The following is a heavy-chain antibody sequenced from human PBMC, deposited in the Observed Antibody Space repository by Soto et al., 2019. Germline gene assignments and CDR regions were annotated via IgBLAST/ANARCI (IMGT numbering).Heavy chain of an antibody. V-gene: IGHV3-21*05. D-gene: IGHD2-2*01. CDR3: ASSSTVLLPTTMTGWFDP. CDR2: ISSSSSYI. CDR1: GFTFSSYS. J-gene: IGHJ5*02. Sequence: PGGSLRLSCASSGFTFSSYSMNWVRQAPGKGLEWVSYISSSSSYIYYADSVKGRFTISRDNSKNTLYLQMTSLRPEDTAVYYCASSSTVLLPTTMTGWFDPWGQGTLVTVSS.